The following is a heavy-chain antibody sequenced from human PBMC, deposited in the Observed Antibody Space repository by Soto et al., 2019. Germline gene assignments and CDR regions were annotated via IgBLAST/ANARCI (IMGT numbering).Heavy chain of an antibody. CDR2: IYYSGST. CDR3: ATTRADSSGWYLTRSLHFDY. CDR1: GGSISSSSYY. D-gene: IGHD6-19*01. J-gene: IGHJ4*02. V-gene: IGHV4-39*01. Sequence: PSETLSLTCTVSGGSISSSSYYWGWIRQPPGKGLEWIGSIYYSGSTYYNPSLKSRVTISVDTSKNQFSLKLSSVTAADTAVYYCATTRADSSGWYLTRSLHFDYWGQGTLVTVSS.